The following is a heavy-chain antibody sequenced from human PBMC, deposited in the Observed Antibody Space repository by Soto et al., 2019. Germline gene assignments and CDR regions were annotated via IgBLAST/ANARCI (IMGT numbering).Heavy chain of an antibody. J-gene: IGHJ6*03. CDR1: GYTFTSYD. Sequence: ASVKVSCKASGYTFTSYDINWVRQATGQGLEWMGWMNPNSGNTGYAQKFQGRVTMTRNTSISTANMELRSLRSEDTAVYYCAICDGGHYYYYYMDVWGKGTTVTVSS. V-gene: IGHV1-8*01. CDR3: AICDGGHYYYYYMDV. D-gene: IGHD2-15*01. CDR2: MNPNSGNT.